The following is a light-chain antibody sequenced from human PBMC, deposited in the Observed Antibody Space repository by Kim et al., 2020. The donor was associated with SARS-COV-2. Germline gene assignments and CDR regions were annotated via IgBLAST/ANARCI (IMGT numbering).Light chain of an antibody. V-gene: IGKV1-5*01. CDR2: DGS. Sequence: AAVGGRVTITCRASQSTSSWLSWYQQKPAEAPKLLIYDGSSLESGVPTRFSGSGSGTEFTLPISSLQPDDFATYYCQQYNSWITSGQGTRLEIK. J-gene: IGKJ5*01. CDR3: QQYNSWIT. CDR1: QSTSSW.